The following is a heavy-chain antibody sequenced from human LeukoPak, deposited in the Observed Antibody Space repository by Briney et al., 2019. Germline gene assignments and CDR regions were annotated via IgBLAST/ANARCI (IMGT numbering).Heavy chain of an antibody. D-gene: IGHD2-2*01. CDR3: ARYAWYFDY. CDR2: IYYTGST. V-gene: IGHV4-31*03. CDR1: GGSISNGAYY. J-gene: IGHJ4*02. Sequence: PSETLSLTCTVSGGSISNGAYYWSWIRRHPGKGLEWIGYIYYTGSTYYNPSLKSRVTMSLDTSKNQFSLNLSSVTAADTAVYYCARYAWYFDYWGQGTLVTVSS.